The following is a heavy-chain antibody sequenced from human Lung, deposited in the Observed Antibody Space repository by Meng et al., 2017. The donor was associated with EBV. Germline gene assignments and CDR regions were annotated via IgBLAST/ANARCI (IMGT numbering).Heavy chain of an antibody. CDR2: IYHIGST. Sequence: GQGRGHPSGHRSCSCAAHAGSISTSNWGSWVRQPPGKGLEWIGEIYHIGSTNYNPSLKSRVTISVDKSKNQFSLKLSSVTAADTAVYYCARLRLVWMFDYWGQGGLVTVSS. V-gene: IGHV4-4*02. D-gene: IGHD6-19*01. J-gene: IGHJ4*02. CDR1: AGSISTSNW. CDR3: ARLRLVWMFDY.